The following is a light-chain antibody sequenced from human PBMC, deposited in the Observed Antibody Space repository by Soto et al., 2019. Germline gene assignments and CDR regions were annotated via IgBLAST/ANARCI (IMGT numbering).Light chain of an antibody. CDR2: DAS. CDR1: QTVRNNY. V-gene: IGKV3-20*01. CDR3: QQYSDLPMT. Sequence: FLLTQSTGTLSLSPGERSTLSCWASQTVRNNYSAWYQQKPGQAPRLLIYDASSRATGIPDRFSGSASGTDFTLTISRLEPEDFAVYFCQQYSDLPMTFGQGTRLEIK. J-gene: IGKJ5*01.